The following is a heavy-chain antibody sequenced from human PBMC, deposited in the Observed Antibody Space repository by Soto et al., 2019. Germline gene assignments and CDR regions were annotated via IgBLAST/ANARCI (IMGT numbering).Heavy chain of an antibody. J-gene: IGHJ6*02. CDR2: INHRGST. Sequence: SETLSLTCAVYGGSFSGYYWSWIRQPPGKGLVWIGEINHRGSTNYNPSLKSRVTISVDTSKNQFSLTLSSVTAADTAVYYCARSSRITIFGVVIEPYYYSYGMDVWGQGTTVTVSS. V-gene: IGHV4-34*01. D-gene: IGHD3-3*01. CDR1: GGSFSGYY. CDR3: ARSSRITIFGVVIEPYYYSYGMDV.